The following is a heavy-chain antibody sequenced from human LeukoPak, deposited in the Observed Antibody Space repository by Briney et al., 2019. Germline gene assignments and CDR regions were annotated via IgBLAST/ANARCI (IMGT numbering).Heavy chain of an antibody. D-gene: IGHD6-13*01. Sequence: PGGSLRLSCAASGFTFSSYAMSWVRPAPGKGLEWVSAISGSGGSTYYADSAKGRFTISRDNAKNSLYLKMNSLRAEDTAVYYCARGERPGYSSSRYVDYWGQGALVTVSS. CDR1: GFTFSSYA. V-gene: IGHV3-23*01. CDR2: ISGSGGST. CDR3: ARGERPGYSSSRYVDY. J-gene: IGHJ4*02.